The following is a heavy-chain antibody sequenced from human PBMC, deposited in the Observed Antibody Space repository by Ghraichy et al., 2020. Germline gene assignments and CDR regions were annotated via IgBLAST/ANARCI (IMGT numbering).Heavy chain of an antibody. D-gene: IGHD6-19*01. Sequence: GGSLRLSCAASGFTFSNAWMSWVRQAPGKGLEWVGRIKSKTDGGTTDYAAPVKGRFTISRDDSKNTLYLQMNSLKTEDTAVYYCTTTEGIAVAGINYFDYWGQGTLVTVSS. V-gene: IGHV3-15*01. CDR2: IKSKTDGGTT. CDR1: GFTFSNAW. J-gene: IGHJ4*02. CDR3: TTTEGIAVAGINYFDY.